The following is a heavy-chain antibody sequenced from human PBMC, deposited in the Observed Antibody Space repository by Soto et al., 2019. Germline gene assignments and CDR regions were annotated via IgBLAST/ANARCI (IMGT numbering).Heavy chain of an antibody. V-gene: IGHV4-31*03. CDR1: GGSISSVGHY. D-gene: IGHD3-10*01. Sequence: PSETLSLTCSVSGGSISSVGHYWSWIRQPPGKGLEWIGYIYHSGSTYYNPSLISRVTMSIDTSKNQFSLKLSSVTAADTAVYYCASYLFSSGTFSVFVDWGQGTLVNVSS. J-gene: IGHJ4*02. CDR2: IYHSGST. CDR3: ASYLFSSGTFSVFVD.